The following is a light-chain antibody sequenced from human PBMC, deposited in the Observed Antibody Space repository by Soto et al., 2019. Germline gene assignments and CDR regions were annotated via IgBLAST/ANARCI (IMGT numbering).Light chain of an antibody. CDR2: LNSDGSH. CDR3: QTWGTGTSHVV. Sequence: QLVLTQSPSASASLGASVKLTCTLSSGHSSYAIAWHQQQPEKGPRYLMKLNSDGSHSKGDGIPDRFSGSSSGAERYLTISSLQSEDDAVYYCQTWGTGTSHVVFGGGTKLTVL. V-gene: IGLV4-69*01. CDR1: SGHSSYA. J-gene: IGLJ2*01.